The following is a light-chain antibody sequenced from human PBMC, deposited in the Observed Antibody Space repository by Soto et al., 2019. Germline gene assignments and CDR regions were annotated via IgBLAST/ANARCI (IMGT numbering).Light chain of an antibody. Sequence: EIVLTQSPGTLSFSPGERATLSCRPSQSVSSSYLAWYQQKPGQAPRLLIYGASSRATGIPDRFSGSGSGTDFTLTVSRLEPEDFAVYYCQQYGISPYTFGQGTKLEIK. CDR1: QSVSSSY. J-gene: IGKJ2*01. CDR2: GAS. CDR3: QQYGISPYT. V-gene: IGKV3-20*01.